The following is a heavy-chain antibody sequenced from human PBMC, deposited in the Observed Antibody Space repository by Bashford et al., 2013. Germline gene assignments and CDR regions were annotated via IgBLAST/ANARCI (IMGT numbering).Heavy chain of an antibody. Sequence: GESLKISCKGSGYSFTSYWISWVRQMPGKGLEWMGRIDPSDSYTNYSPSFQGHVTISADKSISTAYLQWSSLKASDTAMYYCARLGGEAYCGGDCYHLDYWGQGTLVTVSS. J-gene: IGHJ4*02. CDR1: GYSFTSYW. CDR3: ARLGGEAYCGGDCYHLDY. V-gene: IGHV5-10-1*01. CDR2: IDPSDSYT. D-gene: IGHD2-21*02.